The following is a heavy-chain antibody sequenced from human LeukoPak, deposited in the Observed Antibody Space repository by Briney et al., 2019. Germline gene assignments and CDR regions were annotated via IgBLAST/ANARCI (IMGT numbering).Heavy chain of an antibody. D-gene: IGHD6-19*01. CDR2: IYYSGST. Sequence: SETLSLTCTVSGGSISSDSYYWAWIRQPPGKGLEWIASIYYSGSTYYNPSLKSRVTISVDTSRNQFSLKLSSVAAADTAVYYCASLAVAGLSEGYWGQGTLVIVSS. V-gene: IGHV4-39*01. CDR3: ASLAVAGLSEGY. CDR1: GGSISSDSYY. J-gene: IGHJ4*02.